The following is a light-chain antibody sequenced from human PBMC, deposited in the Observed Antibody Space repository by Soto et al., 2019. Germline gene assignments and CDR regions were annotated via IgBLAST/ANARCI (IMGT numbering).Light chain of an antibody. CDR2: EVN. CDR3: CSYAGDPSSFV. J-gene: IGLJ1*01. V-gene: IGLV2-23*02. Sequence: QSVLTQPASMSGSPGQSITISCTGTSSNVGSYYPVSWFQQQPGKAPKLIIYEVNKRPSGVSDRFSGSKSGNTASLTLSGLQAADEAEYYCCSYAGDPSSFVFGTGTKLTVL. CDR1: SSNVGSYYP.